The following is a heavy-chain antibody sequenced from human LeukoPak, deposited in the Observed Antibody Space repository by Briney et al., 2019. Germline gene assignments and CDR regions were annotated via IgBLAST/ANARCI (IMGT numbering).Heavy chain of an antibody. J-gene: IGHJ4*02. V-gene: IGHV4-34*01. CDR2: IYHSGST. D-gene: IGHD3-10*01. CDR1: GGSFSGYY. CDR3: ARAANRGVLDY. Sequence: SETLSLTCAVYGGSFSGYYWSWIRQPPGKGLEWIGYIYHSGSTYYNPSLKSRVTISVDRSKNQFSLKLSSVTAADTAVYYCARAANRGVLDYWGQGTLVTVSS.